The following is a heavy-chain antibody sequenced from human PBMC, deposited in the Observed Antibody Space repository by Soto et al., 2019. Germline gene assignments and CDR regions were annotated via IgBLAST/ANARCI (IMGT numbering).Heavy chain of an antibody. J-gene: IGHJ5*02. V-gene: IGHV4-30-2*01. CDR2: IYHSGST. CDR3: ARTYSGYDYAKTYNWFDP. Sequence: PSETLSLTCAVSGGSISSGGYSWSWIRQPPGKGLEWIGHIYHSGSTYYNPSLKSRVTISVDRSKNQFSLKLSSVTAADTAVYYCARTYSGYDYAKTYNWFDPWGQGTLVTVSS. CDR1: GGSISSGGYS. D-gene: IGHD5-12*01.